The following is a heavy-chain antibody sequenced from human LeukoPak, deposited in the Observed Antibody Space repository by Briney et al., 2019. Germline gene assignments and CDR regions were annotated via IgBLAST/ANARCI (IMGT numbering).Heavy chain of an antibody. J-gene: IGHJ4*02. V-gene: IGHV4-59*01. D-gene: IGHD3-10*01. CDR1: GGSISSYY. Sequence: SETLSLTCTVSGGSISSYYWSWIRQPPGKGLEWIGYIYYSGSTNYNPSLKSRVTISVDTSKNQFSLKLSSVTAADTAVYYCARVPKTGSHFDYWGQGTPVTVSS. CDR3: ARVPKTGSHFDY. CDR2: IYYSGST.